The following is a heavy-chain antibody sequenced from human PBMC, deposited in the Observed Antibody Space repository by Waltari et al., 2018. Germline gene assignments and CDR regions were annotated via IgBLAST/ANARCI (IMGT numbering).Heavy chain of an antibody. CDR3: GKDITPGGMDV. D-gene: IGHD2-15*01. CDR2: MSWDSVNT. Sequence: EVQLVESGGGLVQPGRSLRLSCAASGFNFYDHAMHWVRQAPGKGLGLVLGMSWDSVNTGYSDSVKGRFTISRDNAKNLLYLQMNNLRVEDTAFYYCGKDITPGGMDVWGRGTAVTVSS. V-gene: IGHV3-9*01. CDR1: GFNFYDHA. J-gene: IGHJ6*02.